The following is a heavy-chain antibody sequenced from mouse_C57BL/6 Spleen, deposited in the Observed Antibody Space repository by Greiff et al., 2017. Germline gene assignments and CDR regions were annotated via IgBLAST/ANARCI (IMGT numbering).Heavy chain of an antibody. D-gene: IGHD2-12*01. CDR1: GFSFNTYA. Sequence: EVLLVESGGGLVQPKGSLKLSCAASGFSFNTYAMNWVRQAPGKGLEWVARIRSKSNNYATYYADSVKDRFTISRDDSESMLYLQMNNLKTEDTAMYYCVRYCYGRRGYAMDYWGQGTSVTVSS. CDR2: IRSKSNNYAT. CDR3: VRYCYGRRGYAMDY. J-gene: IGHJ4*01. V-gene: IGHV10-1*01.